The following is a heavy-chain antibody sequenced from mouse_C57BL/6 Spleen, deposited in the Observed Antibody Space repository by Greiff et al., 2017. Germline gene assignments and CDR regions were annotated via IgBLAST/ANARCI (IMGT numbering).Heavy chain of an antibody. Sequence: LVKPGASVKISCKASGYTFTDYYMNWVKQSHGKSLEWIGDINPNNGGTSYNQKFKGKATLTVDKSSSTAYMELRSLTSEDSAVYYCARSPWFAYWGQGTLVTVSA. V-gene: IGHV1-26*01. CDR2: INPNNGGT. CDR1: GYTFTDYY. CDR3: ARSPWFAY. J-gene: IGHJ3*01.